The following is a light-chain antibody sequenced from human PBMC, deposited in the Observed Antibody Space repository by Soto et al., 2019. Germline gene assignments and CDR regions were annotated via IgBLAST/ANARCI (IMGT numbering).Light chain of an antibody. CDR2: EAS. V-gene: IGKV3-11*01. Sequence: EIVLTQSPATLSLSPGERATLSCRANQSINNYLAWFQQKPGQAPRLLIYEASTRAAGIPARFSGSGSGTDFTLTISSLQAEDFATYFCQQTFSSPWTFGQGTKV. CDR1: QSINNY. CDR3: QQTFSSPWT. J-gene: IGKJ1*01.